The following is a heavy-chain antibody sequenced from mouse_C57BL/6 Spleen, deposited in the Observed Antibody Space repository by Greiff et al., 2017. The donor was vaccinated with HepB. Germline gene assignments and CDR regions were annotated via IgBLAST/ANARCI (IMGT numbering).Heavy chain of an antibody. V-gene: IGHV5-17*01. D-gene: IGHD1-1*01. CDR1: GFTFSDYG. Sequence: EVRLVESGGGLVKPGGSLKLSCAASGFTFSDYGMHWVRQAPEKGLEWVAYISSGSSNIYYADTVTGRFTISRDNAKNTLFLQMTSLRSEDTAMYYCAIEFITTVVATDYAMDYWGQGTSVTVSS. J-gene: IGHJ4*01. CDR2: ISSGSSNI. CDR3: AIEFITTVVATDYAMDY.